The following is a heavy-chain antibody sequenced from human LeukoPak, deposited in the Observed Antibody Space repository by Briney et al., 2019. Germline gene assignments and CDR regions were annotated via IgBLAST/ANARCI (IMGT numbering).Heavy chain of an antibody. J-gene: IGHJ4*02. Sequence: SETLSLTCSVSGDSISGRSWHWIRQSAGKGLEWIGRSHTSGSTNYNPSLKSRVTISVDTSKNQFSLKLSSVTAADTAVYYCARHNMALGIAGRVDYWGQGTLVTVSS. CDR1: GDSISGRS. D-gene: IGHD6-13*01. CDR3: ARHNMALGIAGRVDY. CDR2: SHTSGST. V-gene: IGHV4-4*07.